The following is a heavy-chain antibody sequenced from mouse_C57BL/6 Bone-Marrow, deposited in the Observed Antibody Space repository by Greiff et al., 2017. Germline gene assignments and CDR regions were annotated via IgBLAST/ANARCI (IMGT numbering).Heavy chain of an antibody. CDR1: GFTFSSYG. J-gene: IGHJ1*03. V-gene: IGHV5-6*01. Sequence: EVQLQESGGDLVKPGGSLKLSCAASGFTFSSYGMSWVRQTPDKRLEWVATISSGGSYTYYPDSVKGRFTISRDNAKNTLYLQMSSLKSEDTAMYYCARQGDGYRYFDVWGTGTTVTVSS. CDR3: ARQGDGYRYFDV. D-gene: IGHD2-3*01. CDR2: ISSGGSYT.